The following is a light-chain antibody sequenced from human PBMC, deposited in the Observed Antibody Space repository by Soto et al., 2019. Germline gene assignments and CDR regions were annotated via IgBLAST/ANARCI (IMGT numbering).Light chain of an antibody. CDR3: TSYTGDTTYV. CDR2: EVN. V-gene: IGLV2-14*01. Sequence: QSALTQPASVSGSPGQSITISCTATSSDVSDYRYVSWYQQHPGKVPKLIIYEVNNRPSGISNRFSGSKSGNTASLSISGLQADDEADYYCTSYTGDTTYVFGTGTKVTVL. CDR1: SSDVSDYRY. J-gene: IGLJ1*01.